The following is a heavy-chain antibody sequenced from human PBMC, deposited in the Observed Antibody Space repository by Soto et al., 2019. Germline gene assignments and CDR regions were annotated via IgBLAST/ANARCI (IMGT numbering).Heavy chain of an antibody. CDR3: AKDRTVAARNFDY. CDR2: ISTSIDAT. CDR1: GFAFSNYA. D-gene: IGHD6-6*01. J-gene: IGHJ4*02. Sequence: GGSLRLSCAASGFAFSNYAMHWVRQAPGKGLEWVSSISTSIDATYYADSVKGRFTISRDDSKNTLYLQMNTLRAEDSAVYYCAKDRTVAARNFDYWGQGTQVTVSS. V-gene: IGHV3-23*01.